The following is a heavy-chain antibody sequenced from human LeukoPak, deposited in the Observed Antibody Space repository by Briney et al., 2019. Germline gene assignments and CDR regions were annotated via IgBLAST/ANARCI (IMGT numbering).Heavy chain of an antibody. CDR2: ISFDGSEK. D-gene: IGHD3-22*01. V-gene: IGHV3-30*04. J-gene: IGHJ4*02. CDR3: AKDMEDSSAWYFDY. Sequence: GGSLRLSCAASGFKFYSYAMHWVRQAPGKGLEWVASISFDGSEKYYRDSVKGRFTISRDNSKNTLYLQMNSLRAEDTAVYYCAKDMEDSSAWYFDYWGQGTLVTVSS. CDR1: GFKFYSYA.